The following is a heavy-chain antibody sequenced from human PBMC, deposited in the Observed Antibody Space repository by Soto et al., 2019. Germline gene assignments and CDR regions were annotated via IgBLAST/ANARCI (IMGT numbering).Heavy chain of an antibody. V-gene: IGHV4-31*03. CDR1: GGSISSGGYY. CDR3: ARYVLVWFGESGPNWFDP. CDR2: THYSGST. Sequence: QVQLQESGPGLVKPSQTLSLTCTVSGGSISSGGYYWSWIRQHPGKGLEWIGYTHYSGSTHYNPSLKSRVIISVDTSKNQFSLKLSSVTAADTAVYYCARYVLVWFGESGPNWFDPWGQGTLVTVSS. D-gene: IGHD3-10*01. J-gene: IGHJ5*02.